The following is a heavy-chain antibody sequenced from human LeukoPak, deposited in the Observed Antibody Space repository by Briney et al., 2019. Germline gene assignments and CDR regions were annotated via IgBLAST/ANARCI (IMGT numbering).Heavy chain of an antibody. CDR1: GFTFNTYA. V-gene: IGHV3-23*01. CDR2: ISNSGST. CDR3: ATYRRRLGY. Sequence: GGSLRLSCAASGFTFNTYAMSWVRQAPGEGPEWISTISNSGSTYYVDSVRGRFTISRDNSKNTLYLQMNSLRAEDTAVYYCATYRRRLGYWGQGTLVTVSS. D-gene: IGHD4-11*01. J-gene: IGHJ4*02.